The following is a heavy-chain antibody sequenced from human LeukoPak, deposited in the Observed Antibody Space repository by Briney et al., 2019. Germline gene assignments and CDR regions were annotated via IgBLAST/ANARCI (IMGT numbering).Heavy chain of an antibody. D-gene: IGHD6-6*01. CDR1: GFTFSSYA. J-gene: IGHJ6*03. CDR3: AKALYSTSWGGYMDV. V-gene: IGHV3-23*01. Sequence: GGSLRLSCAVSGFTFSSYAMNWVRQAPGKGLEWVAAIRSGGGSTYYADSVKGRFTISRDNSKNTLYLQMNSLRDEDTAVYYCAKALYSTSWGGYMDVWGKGTTVTASS. CDR2: IRSGGGST.